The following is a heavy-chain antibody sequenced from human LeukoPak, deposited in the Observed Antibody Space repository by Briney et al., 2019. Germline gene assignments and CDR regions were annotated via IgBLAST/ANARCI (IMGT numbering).Heavy chain of an antibody. CDR2: IYYSGST. J-gene: IGHJ4*02. V-gene: IGHV4-59*08. D-gene: IGHD1-26*01. Sequence: SETLSLTCTVSGGSISSYYWSWIRQPPGKGLEWIGYIYYSGSTNYNPSLKSRVSISVDTSKNQFSLKLTSVTAADTAVYYCARHSGTYNDFDYWGQGTLVTVSS. CDR1: GGSISSYY. CDR3: ARHSGTYNDFDY.